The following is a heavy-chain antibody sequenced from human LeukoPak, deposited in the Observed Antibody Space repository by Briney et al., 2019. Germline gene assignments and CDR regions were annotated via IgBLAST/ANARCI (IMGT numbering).Heavy chain of an antibody. CDR3: ARGGSYPGC. V-gene: IGHV3-7*03. D-gene: IGHD1-26*01. J-gene: IGHJ4*02. Sequence: GGSLRLSCVASGFPFSSYWMTWVRQAPGKGLEWVANIKQDGSKKSYVDSVKGRFTISRDNAKNSLFLQMNSLRVEDTAIYYCARGGSYPGCWGQGTLVTVSS. CDR2: IKQDGSKK. CDR1: GFPFSSYW.